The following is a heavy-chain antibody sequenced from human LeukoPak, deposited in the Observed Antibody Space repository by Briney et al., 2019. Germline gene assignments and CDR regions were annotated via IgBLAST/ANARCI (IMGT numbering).Heavy chain of an antibody. J-gene: IGHJ3*02. D-gene: IGHD3-22*01. CDR2: IITIFGTA. CDR3: ARDQTYCYDSSGPHAFDI. V-gene: IGHV1-69*05. CDR1: GGTLSSYA. Sequence: ASVKVSRKASGGTLSSYAISWVRQAPGQGLEWMGRIITIFGTANYAQKFQGRATITTDESTSTAYMELSSLRSEDTAVYYCARDQTYCYDSSGPHAFDIWGQGTMVTVSS.